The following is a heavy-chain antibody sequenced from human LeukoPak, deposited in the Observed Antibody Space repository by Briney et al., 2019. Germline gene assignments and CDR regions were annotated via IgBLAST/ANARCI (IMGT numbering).Heavy chain of an antibody. D-gene: IGHD6-19*01. CDR3: ARVGRSGWTVDY. J-gene: IGHJ4*02. CDR1: GFDFSTYS. V-gene: IGHV3-48*04. CDR2: ISSSSSNI. Sequence: QSGGSLRLSCAASGFDFSTYSIVWVRQAPGKGLEGVSYISSSSSNIYHADSVKGRFTISRDNAKNSLHLQMNSLRAEDTAVYYCARVGRSGWTVDYGGQGTLVTVSS.